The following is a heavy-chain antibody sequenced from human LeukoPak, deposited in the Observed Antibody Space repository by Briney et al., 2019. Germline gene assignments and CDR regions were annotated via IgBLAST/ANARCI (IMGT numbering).Heavy chain of an antibody. J-gene: IGHJ4*02. CDR1: GFTFSSYE. D-gene: IGHD3-22*01. Sequence: GGSLRLSCAASGFTFSSYEMNWVRQAPGKGLEWVSYISSSGSTIYYADSVKGRFTISRDNAKNSLYLQMNILRAEDTAVYYCARDPPHRFTMIEKDSWGQGILVTVSS. CDR3: ARDPPHRFTMIEKDS. V-gene: IGHV3-48*03. CDR2: ISSSGSTI.